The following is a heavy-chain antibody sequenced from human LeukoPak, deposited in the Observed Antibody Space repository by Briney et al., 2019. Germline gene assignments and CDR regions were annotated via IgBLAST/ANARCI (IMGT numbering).Heavy chain of an antibody. V-gene: IGHV3-74*01. J-gene: IGHJ4*02. D-gene: IGHD2-2*01. CDR3: ATVVPAAIY. CDR1: GFTFSSYW. CDR2: INSDGSGT. Sequence: PGGSLRLSCAASGFTFSSYWMSWVRQAPGKGLVWVSRINSDGSGTSYADSVKGRFTISRDNAKNTLYLQMNSLRAEDTAVYYCATVVPAAIYWGQGTLVTVSS.